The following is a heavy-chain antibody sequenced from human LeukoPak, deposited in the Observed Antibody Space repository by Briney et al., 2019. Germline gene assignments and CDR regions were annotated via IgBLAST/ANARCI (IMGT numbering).Heavy chain of an antibody. CDR1: GFTFSSYG. V-gene: IGHV3-30*18. J-gene: IGHJ3*02. CDR2: ISYDGSNK. CDR3: AKVNQDIVVVVAATSIAAFDI. Sequence: PGRSLRLSCAASGFTFSSYGMHWVRQAPGKGLEWVAVISYDGSNKYYADSVKGRFTISRDNSKNTLYLKMNSLRAEDTAVYYCAKVNQDIVVVVAATSIAAFDIWGQGTMVTVSS. D-gene: IGHD2-15*01.